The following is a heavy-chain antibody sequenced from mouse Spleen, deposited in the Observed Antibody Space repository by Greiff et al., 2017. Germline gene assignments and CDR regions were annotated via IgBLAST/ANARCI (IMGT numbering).Heavy chain of an antibody. CDR1: GYTFTSYT. D-gene: IGHD2-1*01. V-gene: IGHV1-4*01. J-gene: IGHJ3*01. CDR3: ARPLYYGNTWFAY. Sequence: QVQLQQSGAELARPGASVKMSCKASGYTFTSYTMHWVKQRPGQGLEWIGYINPSSGYTKYNQKFKDKATLTADKSSSTAYMQLSSLTSEDSAVYYCARPLYYGNTWFAYWGQGTLVTVSA. CDR2: INPSSGYT.